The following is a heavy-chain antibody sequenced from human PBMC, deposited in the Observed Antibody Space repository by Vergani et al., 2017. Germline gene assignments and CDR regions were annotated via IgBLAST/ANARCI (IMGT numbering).Heavy chain of an antibody. J-gene: IGHJ5*02. CDR3: ARSKSINPWRTESRIGWFHR. Sequence: DVQLVQSGGGQVQPGESLEVSCAASEFKISDFDIHWVRQGPGRGVEWVGRPGLEGARMIANSVASFSASVRGRFGISRDDSKNAVHLRLSNLGVEDTAVYYCARSKSINPWRTESRIGWFHRWGQGTLVTV. D-gene: IGHD1-1*01. V-gene: IGHV3-73*02. CDR2: PGLEGARMIANSVA. CDR1: EFKISDFD.